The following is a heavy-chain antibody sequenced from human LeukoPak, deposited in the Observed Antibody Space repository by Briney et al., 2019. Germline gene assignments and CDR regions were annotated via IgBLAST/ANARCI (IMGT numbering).Heavy chain of an antibody. CDR2: ISAYNGNT. V-gene: IGHV1-18*01. CDR1: GYTFTSYG. J-gene: IGHJ6*02. D-gene: IGHD1-26*01. Sequence: ASVTVSCLASGYTFTSYGISWVRQAPGQGLEGMGWISAYNGNTNYAQRLQGRVTMTTDTATSTAYMELRSLRSDDTAVYYCARDPEWELRSSYYYYGMDVWGQGTTVTVSS. CDR3: ARDPEWELRSSYYYYGMDV.